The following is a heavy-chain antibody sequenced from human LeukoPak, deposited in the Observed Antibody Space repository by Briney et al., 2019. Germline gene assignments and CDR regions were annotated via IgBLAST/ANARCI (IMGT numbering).Heavy chain of an antibody. CDR1: GFTFSTYG. J-gene: IGHJ4*02. CDR3: ASGVQHCADGDCYSIY. V-gene: IGHV3-21*01. D-gene: IGHD2-21*01. Sequence: GGSLRLSCVASGFTFSTYGMNWVRQAPGKGLEWVSSISSSSDSIHCADSLRGRFTVSRDNSKNSLFLQMNSVTAEDTAVYYCASGVQHCADGDCYSIYWGQGTLVTVSS. CDR2: ISSSSDSI.